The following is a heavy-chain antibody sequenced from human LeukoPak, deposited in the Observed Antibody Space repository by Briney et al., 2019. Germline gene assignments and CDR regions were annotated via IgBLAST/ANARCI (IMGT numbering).Heavy chain of an antibody. CDR3: ARARTPYYFDY. J-gene: IGHJ4*02. D-gene: IGHD1-14*01. V-gene: IGHV4-61*01. CDR1: GGSVYSGTYY. CDR2: VYYSGST. Sequence: PSETLSLTCIVSGGSVYSGTYYWSWVRQPPGKGLEWIGYVYYSGSTNYNPSLKSRVTISLDTSKNQFSLRLSSVTAADTAVYYCARARTPYYFDYWGQGTLVTVSS.